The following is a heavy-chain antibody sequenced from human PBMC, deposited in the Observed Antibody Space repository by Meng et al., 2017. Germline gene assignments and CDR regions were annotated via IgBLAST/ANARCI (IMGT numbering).Heavy chain of an antibody. J-gene: IGHJ3*02. V-gene: IGHV3-33*01. CDR3: ARAPPLRGYSGYEAADDAFDI. Sequence: GESLKISCAASGFTFSSYGMHWVRQAPGKGLEWVAVIWYDGSNKYYADSVKGRFTISRDNSKNTLYLQMNSLRAEDTTVYYCARAPPLRGYSGYEAADDAFDIWGQGTMVTVSS. CDR2: IWYDGSNK. D-gene: IGHD5-12*01. CDR1: GFTFSSYG.